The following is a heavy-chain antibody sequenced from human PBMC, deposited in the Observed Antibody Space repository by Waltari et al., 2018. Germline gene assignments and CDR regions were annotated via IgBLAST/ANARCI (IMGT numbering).Heavy chain of an antibody. D-gene: IGHD6-13*01. V-gene: IGHV4-61*02. CDR2: IYHSGST. Sequence: QVQLQESGPGLVKPSQTLSLTCTVSGGSISSGSYYWSWIRQPPGKGLEWIGNIYHSGSTHYNPSLKSRVTISVDTSKNQFSLKLSSVTAADTAVYYCARRAAITAAGPTYYMDVWGKGTTVTVSS. CDR1: GGSISSGSYY. CDR3: ARRAAITAAGPTYYMDV. J-gene: IGHJ6*03.